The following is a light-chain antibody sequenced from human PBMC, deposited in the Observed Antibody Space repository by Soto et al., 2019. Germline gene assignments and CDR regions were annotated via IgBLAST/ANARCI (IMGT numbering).Light chain of an antibody. V-gene: IGKV1-5*01. CDR1: QNINRW. Sequence: DIQMTQSPSTLSASVGDRVTITCRASQNINRWLAWHQHKPGKAPKVLIYDASSLESGVPSSFSGSGSGTEFTLTISSLQPDDFATYYCQHYNTYPWTFGQGTKVDIK. CDR3: QHYNTYPWT. J-gene: IGKJ1*01. CDR2: DAS.